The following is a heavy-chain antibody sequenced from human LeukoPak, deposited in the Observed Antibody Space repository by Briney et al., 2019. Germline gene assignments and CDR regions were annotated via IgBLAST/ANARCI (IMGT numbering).Heavy chain of an antibody. D-gene: IGHD5-24*01. CDR2: INPSGGST. V-gene: IGHV1-46*01. J-gene: IGHJ2*01. Sequence: ASVKVSCKASGYTFTSYYMHWVRQAPGQGLEWMGIINPSGGSTSYAQKFQGRVTMTRDMSTSTVYMELSSLRSEDTAVYYCASGRDGYNEEPAGLYWYFDLWGRGTLVTVSS. CDR3: ASGRDGYNEEPAGLYWYFDL. CDR1: GYTFTSYY.